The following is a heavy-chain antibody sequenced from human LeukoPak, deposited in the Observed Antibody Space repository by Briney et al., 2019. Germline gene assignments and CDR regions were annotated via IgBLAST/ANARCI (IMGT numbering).Heavy chain of an antibody. CDR3: ARDHSYYGSGSSPRFDR. Sequence: EASVKVSSKASGGTFTSYAISWVRQAPGQGLEWMGGIIPIFGTANYAQKFQGRVTITADKSTSTAYMELRSLRSEDTAVYYCARDHSYYGSGSSPRFDRWGQGTLVTVSS. J-gene: IGHJ5*02. CDR1: GGTFTSYA. D-gene: IGHD3-10*01. CDR2: IIPIFGTA. V-gene: IGHV1-69*06.